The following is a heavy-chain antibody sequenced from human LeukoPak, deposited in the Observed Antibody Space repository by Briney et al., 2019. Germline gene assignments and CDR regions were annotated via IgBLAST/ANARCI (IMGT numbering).Heavy chain of an antibody. CDR1: GYALAELS. V-gene: IGHV1-24*01. CDR2: FDDEQDET. J-gene: IGHJ4*02. CDR3: ATDMMNGTTWRDY. D-gene: IGHD1-1*01. Sequence: ASVKVSCKVSGYALAELSIHWVRQTPGKGLEWMGGFDDEQDETLYAQKFEGRVTMTEDTSTATAHLEMNRLTSDDTGVYFCATDMMNGTTWRDYWGQGTLVVVSS.